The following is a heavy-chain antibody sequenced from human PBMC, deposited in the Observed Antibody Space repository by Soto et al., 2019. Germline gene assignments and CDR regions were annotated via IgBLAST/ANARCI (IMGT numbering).Heavy chain of an antibody. V-gene: IGHV4-59*11. D-gene: IGHD2-21*02. CDR1: GDSISSHY. CDR2: IYHSGGT. Sequence: PSETLSLTCTVSGDSISSHYWSCIRQPPGKGLEWIGHIYHSGGTRYNPSLRSRVTISVDTSKNQFSLKLRSVTAADAGVYFCARDGMTTGDTWGPGTLVTVSS. CDR3: ARDGMTTGDT. J-gene: IGHJ4*02.